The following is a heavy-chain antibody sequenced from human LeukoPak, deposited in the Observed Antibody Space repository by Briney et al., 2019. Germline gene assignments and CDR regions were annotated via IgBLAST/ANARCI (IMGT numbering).Heavy chain of an antibody. J-gene: IGHJ4*02. Sequence: ASVKVSCKASGGTFSSYDINWVRQATGQGLEWMGWMNPNSGNTGYAQKFQGRVTMTRNTSISTAYMELSSLRSEDTAVYYCARPSRRSSTSCYGYWGQGTLVTVSS. V-gene: IGHV1-8*02. CDR1: GGTFSSYD. CDR3: ARPSRRSSTSCYGY. D-gene: IGHD2-2*01. CDR2: MNPNSGNT.